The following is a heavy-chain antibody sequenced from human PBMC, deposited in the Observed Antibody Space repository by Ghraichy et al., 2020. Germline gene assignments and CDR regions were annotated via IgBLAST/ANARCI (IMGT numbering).Heavy chain of an antibody. CDR2: ITSSSRNT. J-gene: IGHJ6*02. V-gene: IGHV3-48*02. Sequence: GGSLRLSCVGSGFTFSSYSMNWVSQSPGKGLEWVSYITSSSRNTFYADSVKGRFTISRDNAQNSLSLQMNSLRDEDTAVYYCARGARVVRFYYYDGMDVWGQGTTVTVSS. D-gene: IGHD4-23*01. CDR3: ARGARVVRFYYYDGMDV. CDR1: GFTFSSYS.